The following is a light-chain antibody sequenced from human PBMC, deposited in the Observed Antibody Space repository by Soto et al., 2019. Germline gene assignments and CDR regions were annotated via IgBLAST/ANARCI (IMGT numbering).Light chain of an antibody. V-gene: IGLV2-23*01. J-gene: IGLJ3*02. CDR3: CSYAGSRV. CDR1: SSDVGSYNL. Sequence: QSALTQPASVSGSTGRSITISCTGASSDVGSYNLVSWYQQQPGKAPKLMIYEGSKRPSGVSNRFSGSKSGNTASLTISGLQAEYEADYYCCSYAGSRVFGGGTKLTVL. CDR2: EGS.